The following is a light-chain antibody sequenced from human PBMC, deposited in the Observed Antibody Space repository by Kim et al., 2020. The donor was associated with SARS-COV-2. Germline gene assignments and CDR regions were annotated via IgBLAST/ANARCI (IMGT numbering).Light chain of an antibody. CDR3: QSYDSSNWV. CDR2: EDN. J-gene: IGLJ3*02. CDR1: SGSIASNY. V-gene: IGLV6-57*04. Sequence: NFMLTQPHSVSESPGKTVTISCTRSSGSIASNYVQWYQQRPGSAPTTVIYEDNQRPSGVPDRSSGSIDSSSNSASLTISGLKTEDEADYYCQSYDSSNWVFGGGTQLTVL.